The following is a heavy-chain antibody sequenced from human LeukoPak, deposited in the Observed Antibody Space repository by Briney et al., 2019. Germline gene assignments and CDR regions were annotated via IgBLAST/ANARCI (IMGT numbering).Heavy chain of an antibody. CDR1: GFVFGNHA. J-gene: IGHJ4*02. CDR3: AKGRYYPKDFFDY. Sequence: GGSLTLSCEASGFVFGNHAMSWVRQAPGKGLEWVSVISYDGTNKYYADSVKGRFNISRDNSKNTVYLQMNSLRAENTAVYYCAKGRYYPKDFFDYWGQGTLVTVSS. CDR2: ISYDGTNK. V-gene: IGHV3-30*18. D-gene: IGHD3-10*01.